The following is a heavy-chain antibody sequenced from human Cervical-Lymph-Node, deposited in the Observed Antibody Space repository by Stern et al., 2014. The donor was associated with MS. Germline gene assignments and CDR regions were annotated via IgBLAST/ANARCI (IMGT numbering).Heavy chain of an antibody. CDR2: ISWNSGNI. CDR3: AKDINLRGTYYFDY. J-gene: IGHJ4*02. Sequence: EVQLVESGGGLVQPGRSLRLSCAASGFTFDDYAMHWVRQAPGKGLEWVSGISWNSGNIGYADSVKGRFTISRDNAKNSLYLQMNSLRAEDAALYCCAKDINLRGTYYFDYWGQGTLVTVSS. V-gene: IGHV3-9*01. D-gene: IGHD2-15*01. CDR1: GFTFDDYA.